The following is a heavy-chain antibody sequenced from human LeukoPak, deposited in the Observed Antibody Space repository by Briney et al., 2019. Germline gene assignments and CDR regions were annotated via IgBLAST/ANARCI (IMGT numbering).Heavy chain of an antibody. Sequence: GRSLRLSCAASGFTFSTYGMHWVRQAPGKGLEWVSIISYDGSSKYYADSVKGRFTISRDNSKNTLYLQMSSLRAEDTAVYYCARAMTWGQGTLVSVPS. J-gene: IGHJ5*02. CDR1: GFTFSTYG. CDR3: ARAMT. V-gene: IGHV3-30*03. CDR2: ISYDGSSK.